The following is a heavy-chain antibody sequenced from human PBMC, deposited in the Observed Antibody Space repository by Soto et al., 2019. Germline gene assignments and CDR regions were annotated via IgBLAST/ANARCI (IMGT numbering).Heavy chain of an antibody. CDR3: ARDIPYYYGSRSHDAFDI. V-gene: IGHV3-21*01. CDR2: ISSSSSYI. D-gene: IGHD3-10*01. CDR1: GFTFSSYS. Sequence: GGSLRLSCAASGFTFSSYSMNWFRQAPGKGLEWVSSISSSSSYIYYADSVRGRFTISRDNAKNSLYLQMNSLRAEDTAVYYCARDIPYYYGSRSHDAFDIWGQGTMVTVSS. J-gene: IGHJ3*02.